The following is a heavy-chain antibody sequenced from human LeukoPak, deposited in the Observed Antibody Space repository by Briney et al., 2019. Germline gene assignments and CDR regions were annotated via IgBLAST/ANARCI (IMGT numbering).Heavy chain of an antibody. CDR3: TVPASGGNWFDP. V-gene: IGHV3-73*01. Sequence: PGGSLRLSCAASGFSFSGSAIHWVRQAPGKGLEWVGRIRGAGYSDAPAYVASVRGRFTISRDDSKSTAYLQMNSLEAEDTAVYYCTVPASGGNWFDPWGPGTLVTVSS. J-gene: IGHJ5*02. CDR2: IRGAGYSDAP. CDR1: GFSFSGSA. D-gene: IGHD2-2*01.